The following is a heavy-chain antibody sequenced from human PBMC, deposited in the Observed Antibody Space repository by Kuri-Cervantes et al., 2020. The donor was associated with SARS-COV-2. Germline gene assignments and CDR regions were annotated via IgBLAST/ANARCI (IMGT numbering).Heavy chain of an antibody. D-gene: IGHD3-22*01. CDR3: ARDYYDSSGPLF. V-gene: IGHV1-69*10. J-gene: IGHJ4*02. CDR1: GYTFTSYD. Sequence: SVKVSCKASGYTFTSYDINWVRQATGQGLEWMGGIIPILGIANYAQKFQGRVTITADKSTSTAYMELSSLRSEDTAVYCCARDYYDSSGPLFWGQGTLVTVSS. CDR2: IIPILGIA.